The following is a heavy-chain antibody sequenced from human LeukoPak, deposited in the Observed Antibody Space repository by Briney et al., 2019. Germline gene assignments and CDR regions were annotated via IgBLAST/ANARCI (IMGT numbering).Heavy chain of an antibody. V-gene: IGHV3-30*03. CDR3: ARDGARSWFGEAT. CDR2: ISTDGSIK. J-gene: IGHJ5*02. D-gene: IGHD3-10*01. CDR1: GFTFSDYG. Sequence: GGSLRLSCAASGFTFSDYGMQWVRQAPGKGLEWVALISTDGSIKDYADSVKGRFTISRDNSKNTLFLEMNTLRTEDTAVYYCARDGARSWFGEATWGQGTLVLVSS.